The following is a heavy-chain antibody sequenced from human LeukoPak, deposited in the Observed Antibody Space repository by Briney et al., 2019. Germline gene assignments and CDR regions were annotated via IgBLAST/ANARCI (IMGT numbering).Heavy chain of an antibody. CDR3: ARVGIAAAVGAFDI. V-gene: IGHV3-7*01. CDR1: GFTFSSYW. CDR2: IKQDGSEK. D-gene: IGHD6-13*01. J-gene: IGHJ3*02. Sequence: GGFLRLSCAASGFTFSSYWMSWVRQAPGKGLEWVANIKQDGSEKYYVDSVKGRFTVSRDNAKNSLYLQMNSLRAEDTAVYYCARVGIAAAVGAFDIWGQGTMVTVSS.